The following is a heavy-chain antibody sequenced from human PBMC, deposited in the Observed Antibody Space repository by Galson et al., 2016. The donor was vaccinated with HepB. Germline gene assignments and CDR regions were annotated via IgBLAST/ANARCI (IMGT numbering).Heavy chain of an antibody. D-gene: IGHD1-26*01. V-gene: IGHV3-21*01. Sequence: SLRLSCAASGFTFSSYSMHWVRQAPGKGLEWVSSTSSSSSYIYYADSVKGRFTISRDNAKNSLYLQMNSLRAEDTAVYYCARGDIVGAIFDYWGQGTLVTVSS. J-gene: IGHJ4*02. CDR1: GFTFSSYS. CDR2: TSSSSSYI. CDR3: ARGDIVGAIFDY.